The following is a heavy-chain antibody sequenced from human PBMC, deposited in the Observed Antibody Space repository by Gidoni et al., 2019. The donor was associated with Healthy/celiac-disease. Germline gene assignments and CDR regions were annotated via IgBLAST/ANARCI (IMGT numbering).Heavy chain of an antibody. CDR1: GFTFSSYW. Sequence: EVQLVESGGGLVQPGGSLRLSCAASGFTFSSYWMHWVRQATGKGLVWVSRIKRDGSSTSYADSVKGRFTISRDNAKNTLYLQMNSLRAEDTAVYYCARGAHIVVVPAATSGGDWFDPWGQGTLVTVSS. V-gene: IGHV3-74*01. D-gene: IGHD2-2*01. CDR3: ARGAHIVVVPAATSGGDWFDP. CDR2: IKRDGSST. J-gene: IGHJ5*02.